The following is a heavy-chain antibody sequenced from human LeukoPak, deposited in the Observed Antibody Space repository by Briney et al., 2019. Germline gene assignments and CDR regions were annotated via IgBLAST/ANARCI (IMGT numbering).Heavy chain of an antibody. J-gene: IGHJ5*02. CDR1: GFTFSNYW. D-gene: IGHD3-22*01. V-gene: IGHV3-7*01. Sequence: GGSLRLSCAASGFTFSNYWMSWVRQAPGKGLEWVANIKLDGSEKDYVDSVKGRFTISRDNAKNSLYLQMNSLRAEDTAVYYCARDAVEKDYYDSSGYTWGQGTLVTVSS. CDR2: IKLDGSEK. CDR3: ARDAVEKDYYDSSGYT.